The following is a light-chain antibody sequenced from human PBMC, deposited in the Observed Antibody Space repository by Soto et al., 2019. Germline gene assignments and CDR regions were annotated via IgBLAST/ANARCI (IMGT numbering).Light chain of an antibody. CDR1: STDVGAYNY. J-gene: IGLJ1*01. CDR3: SSYTRSSTQV. V-gene: IGLV2-14*01. CDR2: EVS. Sequence: QSALTQPASVSGSPRQSITISRTGTSTDVGAYNYVSWYQVHPGKAPTLIISEVSNRPSGVSSRFSGSKSTNTASLTISGLRPDDEAEYYCSSYTRSSTQVFGTGTKVTVL.